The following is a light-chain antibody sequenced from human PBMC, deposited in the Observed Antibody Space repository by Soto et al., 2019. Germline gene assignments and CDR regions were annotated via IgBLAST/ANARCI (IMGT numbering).Light chain of an antibody. J-gene: IGLJ3*02. CDR2: EGS. CDR3: CSYAGSTV. CDR1: SSDVGSYNL. Sequence: QSVLTQPASVSGSPGQSITISFTGTSSDVGSYNLVSWYQQHPGKAPKLMIYEGSKRPSGVSNRFSGSKSGNTASLTISGLQAEDEADYYCCSYAGSTVFGGGTKLTVL. V-gene: IGLV2-23*01.